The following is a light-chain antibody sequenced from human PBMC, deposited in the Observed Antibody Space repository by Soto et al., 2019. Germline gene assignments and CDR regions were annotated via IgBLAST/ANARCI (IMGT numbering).Light chain of an antibody. J-gene: IGKJ1*01. Sequence: DIQMTQSPSSLSASVGDRVTITCRASQGISNYLAWYQRKPGKVPKLLIYAASALQSGVTSRFSGSGSGTDFTITISSLQPEDVATSYCQKYNSAPWTLGQGTKVEIK. CDR3: QKYNSAPWT. CDR2: AAS. CDR1: QGISNY. V-gene: IGKV1-27*01.